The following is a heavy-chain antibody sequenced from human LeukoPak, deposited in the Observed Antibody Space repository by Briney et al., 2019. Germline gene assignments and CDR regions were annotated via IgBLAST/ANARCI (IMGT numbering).Heavy chain of an antibody. CDR3: YCAVEDY. Sequence: GGSLRLSCATSGFTFSRYWMSWARQAPGKGLEWVANIKQDGSEKNYVGSVRGRFTISRDNAKNSLYLQMNSLRAEDTAVYYCYCAVEDYWGQGTLVTVSS. J-gene: IGHJ4*02. CDR2: IKQDGSEK. CDR1: GFTFSRYW. D-gene: IGHD2-15*01. V-gene: IGHV3-7*01.